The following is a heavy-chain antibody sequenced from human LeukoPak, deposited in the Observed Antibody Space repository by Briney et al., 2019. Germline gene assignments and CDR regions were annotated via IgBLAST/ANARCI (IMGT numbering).Heavy chain of an antibody. CDR3: AGELIGSGYLY. CDR2: INHSGST. V-gene: IGHV4-39*07. J-gene: IGHJ4*02. Sequence: SETLSLTCTVSGGSISSGGYYWSWIRQPPGKGLEWIGEINHSGSTNYNPSLKSRVTISVDTSKNQFSLRLSSVTAADTAMYYCAGELIGSGYLYWGQGTLVTVSS. D-gene: IGHD3-9*01. CDR1: GGSISSGGYY.